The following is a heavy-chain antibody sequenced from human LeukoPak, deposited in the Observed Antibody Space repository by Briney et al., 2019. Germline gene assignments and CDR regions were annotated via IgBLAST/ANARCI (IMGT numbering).Heavy chain of an antibody. J-gene: IGHJ4*02. V-gene: IGHV3-23*01. D-gene: IGHD2-2*01. Sequence: GGSLRLSCAASGFTFSSYAMSWVRQAPGKGLEWVSAISGSGGSTYYADSVKGRFTISRDNSKNTLYLQMNSLRAEDTAVYYCAKDLLDGYCSSTSCYDWGQGTLVTVSS. CDR3: AKDLLDGYCSSTSCYD. CDR1: GFTFSSYA. CDR2: ISGSGGST.